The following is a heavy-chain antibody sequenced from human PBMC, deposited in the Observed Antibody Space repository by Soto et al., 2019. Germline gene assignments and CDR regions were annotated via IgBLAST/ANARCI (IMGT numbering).Heavy chain of an antibody. J-gene: IGHJ4*02. Sequence: SETLSLTCTVSGGSISTSNYYWGWVRQPPGKGLEWIGNIYYSGTTYYNPSLKSRVTISVDTSKNQFSLKLNSVTAADTAVYFCATFVVPDSRHTGFDFWGPGILVTVSS. CDR3: ATFVVPDSRHTGFDF. V-gene: IGHV4-39*01. CDR1: GGSISTSNYY. D-gene: IGHD2-21*02. CDR2: IYYSGTT.